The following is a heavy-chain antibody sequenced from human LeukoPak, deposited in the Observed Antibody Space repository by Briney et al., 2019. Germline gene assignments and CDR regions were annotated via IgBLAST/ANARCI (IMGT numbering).Heavy chain of an antibody. CDR3: ARELSGNAEVYYGMDV. CDR1: GASISSYY. D-gene: IGHD4-23*01. CDR2: IYYSGST. Sequence: SETLSLTCTVSGASISSYYWSWIRQPPGKRPEWIGYIYYSGSTYYNPSLKSRVTISVDTSKNQFSLKLSSVTAADTAVYYCARELSGNAEVYYGMDVWGQGTTVTVSS. J-gene: IGHJ6*02. V-gene: IGHV4-59*12.